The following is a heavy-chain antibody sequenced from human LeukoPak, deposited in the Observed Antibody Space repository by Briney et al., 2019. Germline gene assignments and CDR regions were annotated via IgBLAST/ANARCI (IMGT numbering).Heavy chain of an antibody. CDR3: AREPFGVGVPAATDY. CDR2: IYTSGST. V-gene: IGHV4-61*02. CDR1: GGSISSGSYY. J-gene: IGHJ4*02. D-gene: IGHD2-2*01. Sequence: SQTLSLTCTVSGGSISSGSYYWSWIRQPAGKGLEWIGRIYTSGSTNYNPSLKSRVTISVDTSKNQFSLKLSSVTAADTAVYYCAREPFGVGVPAATDYWGQGTLVTVSS.